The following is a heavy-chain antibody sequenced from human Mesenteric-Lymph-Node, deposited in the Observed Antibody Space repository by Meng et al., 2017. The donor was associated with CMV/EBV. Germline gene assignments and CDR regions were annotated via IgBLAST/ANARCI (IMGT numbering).Heavy chain of an antibody. CDR3: AKAIGPTVMGSYGMDV. V-gene: IGHV3-73*01. CDR1: GFTFSDSP. CDR2: IRGKANTYAT. J-gene: IGHJ6*02. Sequence: GGSLRLSCAGSGFTFSDSPIHWVRQASGKGLEWVGRIRGKANTYATAYAASVKGRFTISRDDSKNTAYLQMNSLRADDTAMYYCAKAIGPTVMGSYGMDVWGQGTTVTVSS. D-gene: IGHD4-11*01.